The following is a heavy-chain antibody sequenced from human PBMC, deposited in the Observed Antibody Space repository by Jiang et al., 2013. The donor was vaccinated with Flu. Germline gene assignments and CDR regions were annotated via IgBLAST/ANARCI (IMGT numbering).Heavy chain of an antibody. V-gene: IGHV3-9*01. CDR2: ISWDGAST. CDR1: GFTFDDHV. Sequence: VQLVESGGGLVQPGRSLRLSCAASGFTFDDHVMSWVRQAPGKGLEWVSGISWDGASTGYADSVKGRFTISRDNAKNSLYLHMNNLRAEDTALYFCAKAYSSSWSGHFDDGAREPWSPS. CDR3: AKAYSSSWSGHFD. J-gene: IGHJ4*02. D-gene: IGHD6-13*01.